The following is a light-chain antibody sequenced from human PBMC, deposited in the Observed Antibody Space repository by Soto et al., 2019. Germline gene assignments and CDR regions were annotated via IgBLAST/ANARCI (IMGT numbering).Light chain of an antibody. V-gene: IGKV4-1*01. J-gene: IGKJ4*01. CDR1: QSVLYSSNNKNY. CDR2: WAS. CDR3: QQYYSTPLT. Sequence: DIVMTQSPDSLAVYLGERATINCNSSQSVLYSSNNKNYLAWYQQKPGQPPKLLIYWASTRESGVPDRFSGSGSGTDFTLTISSLQAEDVAVYYCQQYYSTPLTFSGGTKVDIK.